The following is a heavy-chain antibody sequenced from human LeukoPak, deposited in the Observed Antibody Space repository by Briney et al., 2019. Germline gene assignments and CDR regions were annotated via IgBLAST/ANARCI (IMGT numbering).Heavy chain of an antibody. V-gene: IGHV3-23*01. CDR1: GFTFSNYA. Sequence: PGGSLRLSCVASGFTFSNYAMSWVRQVPGKGLEWVSGISASAGTTVYADSVKGRFTTSRDNSKNTLYLQMNSLRAEDTAVYYCARDKAGLFDYWGQGTLVTVSS. CDR3: ARDKAGLFDY. J-gene: IGHJ4*02. CDR2: ISASAGTT.